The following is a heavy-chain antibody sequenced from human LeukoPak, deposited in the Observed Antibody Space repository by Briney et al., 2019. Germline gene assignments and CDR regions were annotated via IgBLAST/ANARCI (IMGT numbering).Heavy chain of an antibody. V-gene: IGHV1-69*05. CDR3: ARDHSGSPRGYYYMDV. Sequence: SVKVSCKASGYTFTSYGISWVRQAPGQGLEWMGRIIPIFGTANYAQKFQGRVTITTDESTSTAYMELSSLRSEDTAVYYCARDHSGSPRGYYYMDVWGKGTTVTVSS. CDR2: IIPIFGTA. CDR1: GYTFTSYG. J-gene: IGHJ6*03. D-gene: IGHD1-26*01.